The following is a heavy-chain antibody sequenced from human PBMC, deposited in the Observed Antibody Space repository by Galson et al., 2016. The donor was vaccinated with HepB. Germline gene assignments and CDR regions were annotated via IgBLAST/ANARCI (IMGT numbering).Heavy chain of an antibody. CDR3: ARHCSGGSCYHPDY. J-gene: IGHJ4*02. Sequence: QSGAEVKKPGESLRISCKGSGYKFTSYWISWVRQMPGNGLEWMGRIDPSGSYTKYSPSFRGHVTISVDKSTSTAYLEFTSLKSSDNAMYYCARHCSGGSCYHPDYWGQGTLVTVSS. CDR1: GYKFTSYW. CDR2: IDPSGSYT. D-gene: IGHD2-15*01. V-gene: IGHV5-10-1*01.